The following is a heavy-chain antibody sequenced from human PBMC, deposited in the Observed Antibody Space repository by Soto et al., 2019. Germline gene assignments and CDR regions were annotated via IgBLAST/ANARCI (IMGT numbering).Heavy chain of an antibody. Sequence: QSQTLSLTCAISGDSVSSNSAAWNWIRQSPSRGLEWLGRTYYRSKWYNDYAVSVKSRITINPDTSKNQFSLQLNSVTPEDTAVYYCARRSSTSCYGSYYYYMDVWGKGTTVTVSS. J-gene: IGHJ6*03. CDR1: GDSVSSNSAA. CDR3: ARRSSTSCYGSYYYYMDV. V-gene: IGHV6-1*01. D-gene: IGHD2-2*01. CDR2: TYYRSKWYN.